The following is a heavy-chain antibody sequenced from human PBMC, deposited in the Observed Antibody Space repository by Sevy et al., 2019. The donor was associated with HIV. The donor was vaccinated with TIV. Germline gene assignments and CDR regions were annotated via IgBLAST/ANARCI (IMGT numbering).Heavy chain of an antibody. CDR2: VTSSSADI. CDR3: ARDLLVGSTYVFDI. Sequence: GGSLRLSCAASGSTFSNYNMNWVRQAPGEGLRWVSSVTSSSADIYYTDSGKGRFTASRDNSRKSLFLQMNGLSAEDTALYYCARDLLVGSTYVFDIWGRGTMVTVSS. D-gene: IGHD1-26*01. CDR1: GSTFSNYN. J-gene: IGHJ3*02. V-gene: IGHV3-21*01.